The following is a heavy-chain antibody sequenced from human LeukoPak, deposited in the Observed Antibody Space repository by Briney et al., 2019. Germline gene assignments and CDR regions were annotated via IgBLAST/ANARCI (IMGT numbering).Heavy chain of an antibody. Sequence: PSETLSLTCAVSGDSINSGHWWSWVRQPPGKGLEWIGEIYHSGSTTYDPSLKSRLTISLDKSKRQFSLKMISVTAADTAVYYCARGTQLAPNGVGFDYWGQGTLVTVSS. D-gene: IGHD6-13*01. CDR1: GDSINSGHW. CDR2: IYHSGST. J-gene: IGHJ4*02. V-gene: IGHV4-4*02. CDR3: ARGTQLAPNGVGFDY.